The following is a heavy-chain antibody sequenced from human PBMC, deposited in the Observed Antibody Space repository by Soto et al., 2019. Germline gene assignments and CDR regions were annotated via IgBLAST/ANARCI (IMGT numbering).Heavy chain of an antibody. J-gene: IGHJ3*02. D-gene: IGHD6-6*01. V-gene: IGHV1-2*04. CDR2: INPNSGGT. CDR3: ARGAARPIPDAFDI. CDR1: GYTFTGYY. Sequence: ASVKVSCKASGYTFTGYYMHWVRQAPGQGLEWMGWINPNSGGTNYAQKFQGWVTMTRDTSISTAYMELSRLRSDDTAVYYCARGAARPIPDAFDIWGQGTMVTVSS.